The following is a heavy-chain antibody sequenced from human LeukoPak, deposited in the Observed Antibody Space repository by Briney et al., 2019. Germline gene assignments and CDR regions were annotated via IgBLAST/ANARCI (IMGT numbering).Heavy chain of an antibody. Sequence: SGGSLRLSCAASGFTFSGSAMHWVRQASGKGLERVGRIRSKANSYATAYAASVKGRFTISRDDSKNTAYLQMNSLKTEDTAVYYCTRLVGNGYNIQWGQGTLVTVSS. CDR2: IRSKANSYAT. CDR3: TRLVGNGYNIQ. V-gene: IGHV3-73*01. D-gene: IGHD5-24*01. J-gene: IGHJ4*02. CDR1: GFTFSGSA.